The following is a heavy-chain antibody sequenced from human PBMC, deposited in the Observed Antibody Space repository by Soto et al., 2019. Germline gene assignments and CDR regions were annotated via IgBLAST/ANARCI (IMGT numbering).Heavy chain of an antibody. V-gene: IGHV3-21*01. Sequence: PGGSLRLSCAASGFTFSSYSMNWVRQAPGKGLEWVSSISSSSSYIYYADSVKGRFTISRDNAKNSLYLQMNSLRAEDTAVYYCARDLYCSSTSCYYAFDIWGQGTMVTVSS. CDR3: ARDLYCSSTSCYYAFDI. J-gene: IGHJ3*02. D-gene: IGHD2-2*01. CDR1: GFTFSSYS. CDR2: ISSSSSYI.